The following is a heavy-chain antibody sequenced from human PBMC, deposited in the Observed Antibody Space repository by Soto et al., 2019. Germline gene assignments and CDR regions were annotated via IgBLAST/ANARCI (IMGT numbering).Heavy chain of an antibody. V-gene: IGHV3-7*01. D-gene: IGHD3-10*01. CDR1: GFTFSTYW. CDR2: VNQDGGEK. CDR3: ARGRPVPY. J-gene: IGHJ4*02. Sequence: EVQLVESGGGLVQPGGSLRLSCAASGFTFSTYWMSWVRQAPGKGLEWVANVNQDGGEKFYVGSVKGRFTISRDNAMNSLYLQMNSLRVEDTAVYYCARGRPVPYWGQGTLFTVSS.